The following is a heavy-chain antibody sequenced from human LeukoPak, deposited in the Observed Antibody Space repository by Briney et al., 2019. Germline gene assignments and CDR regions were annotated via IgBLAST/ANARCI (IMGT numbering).Heavy chain of an antibody. D-gene: IGHD3-22*01. CDR2: INHSGST. J-gene: IGHJ4*02. V-gene: IGHV4-34*01. CDR3: ARGRGYPYYYDSSGYYFDY. CDR1: GGSFSGYY. Sequence: PSETLSLTCAVYGGSFSGYYWSWIRQPPGKGLEWIGEINHSGSTNYIPSLKSRVTISVDTSKNQFSLKLSSVTAADTAVYYCARGRGYPYYYDSSGYYFDYWGQGTLVTVSS.